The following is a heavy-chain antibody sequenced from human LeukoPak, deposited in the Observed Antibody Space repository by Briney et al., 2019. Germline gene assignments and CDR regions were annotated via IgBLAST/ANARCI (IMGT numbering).Heavy chain of an antibody. V-gene: IGHV4-59*08. CDR2: IYYSGST. CDR1: GGSISSYY. J-gene: IGHJ4*02. D-gene: IGHD3-3*01. CDR3: ASIVLFGVVFFDY. Sequence: PSETLSLTCTASGGSISSYYWSWIRQPPGKGLEWIGYIYYSGSTNYNPSLKSRVTISVDTSKNQFSLKLCSVTAADTAVYYCASIVLFGVVFFDYWGQGTLVTVSS.